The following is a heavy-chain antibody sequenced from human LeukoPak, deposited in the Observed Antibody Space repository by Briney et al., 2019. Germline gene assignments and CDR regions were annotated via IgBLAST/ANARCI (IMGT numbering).Heavy chain of an antibody. J-gene: IGHJ5*02. D-gene: IGHD3-3*01. Sequence: SETLSLTCTVSGGSISSGSYYWSWIRQPAGKGLEWIGRIYTSGSTNYNPSLKSRVTVSVDTSKNQFFLKLSSVTAADTAVYYCARGQLRFLEWLSFNWFDPWGQGTLVTVSS. CDR1: GGSISSGSYY. CDR2: IYTSGST. V-gene: IGHV4-61*02. CDR3: ARGQLRFLEWLSFNWFDP.